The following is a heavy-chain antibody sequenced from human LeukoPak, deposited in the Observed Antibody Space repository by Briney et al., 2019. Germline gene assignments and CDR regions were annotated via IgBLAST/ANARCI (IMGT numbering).Heavy chain of an antibody. V-gene: IGHV3-23*01. J-gene: IGHJ4*02. CDR3: AKDNDTFPGPSFIPPRPSY. CDR1: GFTFSSYA. CDR2: ISGIGGMT. D-gene: IGHD3-9*01. Sequence: GRSLRLSCAASGFTFSSYAMRGGPQAPGKGLAWGSAISGIGGMTYYADSLKGRFTISRNNSKNTLYLQMNSLRAEDTAVYYCAKDNDTFPGPSFIPPRPSYWGQGTLVTVSS.